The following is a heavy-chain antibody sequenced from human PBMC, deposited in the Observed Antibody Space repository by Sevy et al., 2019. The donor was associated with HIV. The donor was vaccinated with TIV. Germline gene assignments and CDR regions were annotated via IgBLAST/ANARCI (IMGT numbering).Heavy chain of an antibody. J-gene: IGHJ4*02. CDR2: IPYDGSSK. V-gene: IGHV3-30*18. CDR1: GFTFSSYA. Sequence: GGSLRLSCAASGFTFSSYAMHWVRQAPGNGLEWVAAIPYDGSSKYYADSVKGRLTISRDNSKNTLYLQMNSLRAEDTALYYCAKGQTDYYDTSGPVDYLGQGTLVTVSS. D-gene: IGHD3-22*01. CDR3: AKGQTDYYDTSGPVDY.